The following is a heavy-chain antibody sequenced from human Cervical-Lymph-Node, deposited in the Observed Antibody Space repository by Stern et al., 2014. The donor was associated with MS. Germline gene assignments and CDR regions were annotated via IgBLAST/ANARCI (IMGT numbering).Heavy chain of an antibody. D-gene: IGHD2-2*02. CDR3: ARDGYCSLSSCYTWSYFDS. J-gene: IGHJ5*01. CDR1: GYSFIDYY. CDR2: IHPDSGDT. Sequence: QVQLVQSGPEVKKPGASVKVSCKASGYSFIDYYMYWVRQAPGQGLEWMGRIHPDSGDTSYAQKFQGRVTMTRDTSTSTAYMELNSLTSDDTAFYYCARDGYCSLSSCYTWSYFDSWGQGTLVTVSA. V-gene: IGHV1-2*06.